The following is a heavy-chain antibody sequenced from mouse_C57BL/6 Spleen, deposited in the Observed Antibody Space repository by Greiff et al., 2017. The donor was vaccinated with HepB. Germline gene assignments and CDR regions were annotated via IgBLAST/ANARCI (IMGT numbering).Heavy chain of an antibody. V-gene: IGHV1-52*01. J-gene: IGHJ2*01. CDR2: IDPSDSET. CDR1: GYTFTSYW. D-gene: IGHD1-1*01. CDR3: ASSPFYYGSSYFDY. Sequence: QVQLQQPGAELVRPGSSVKLSCKASGYTFTSYWMHWVKQRPIQGLEWIGNIDPSDSETHYNQKFKDKATLTVDKSSSTAYMQLSSLTSEDSAVYYCASSPFYYGSSYFDYWGQGTTLTVSS.